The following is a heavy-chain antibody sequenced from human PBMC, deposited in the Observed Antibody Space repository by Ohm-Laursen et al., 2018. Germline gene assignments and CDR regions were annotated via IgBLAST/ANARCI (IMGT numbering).Heavy chain of an antibody. J-gene: IGHJ6*02. CDR1: GGSISSYY. Sequence: SETLSLTCTVSGGSISSYYWSWIRQPPGKGLEWIGEINQSGSTKYNPSLKRRVTLSADSSNSQFSLRLPSVTAADTATYYCARGSGFFKLDVWGQGTTVTVSS. V-gene: IGHV4-34*01. D-gene: IGHD6-19*01. CDR2: INQSGST. CDR3: ARGSGFFKLDV.